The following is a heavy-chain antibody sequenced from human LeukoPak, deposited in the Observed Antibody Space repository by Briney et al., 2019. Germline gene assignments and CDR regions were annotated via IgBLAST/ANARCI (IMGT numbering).Heavy chain of an antibody. V-gene: IGHV1-2*04. CDR1: GYTFTGYY. J-gene: IGHJ5*02. D-gene: IGHD2-2*01. CDR3: ARANGVVVPAAGWFDP. CDR2: INPNSGGT. Sequence: ASVKVSCKASGYTFTGYYMHWVRQAPGQGLEWLGWINPNSGGTNYAQKFQGWVTMTRDTSISTAYMELSRLRSDDTAVYYCARANGVVVPAAGWFDPWGQGTLVTVSS.